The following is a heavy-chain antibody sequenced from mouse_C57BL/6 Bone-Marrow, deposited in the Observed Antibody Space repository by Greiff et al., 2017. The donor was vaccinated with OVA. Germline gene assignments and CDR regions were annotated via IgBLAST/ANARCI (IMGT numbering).Heavy chain of an antibody. CDR2: IRLKSDNYAT. Sequence: EVQRVESGGGLVQPGGSMKLSCVASGFTFSNYWMNWVRQSPEKGLEWVAQIRLKSDNYATHYAESVKGRFTISRDDSNMSVYLQMNNLRAEDTGIYYCTGGGYYVPFAYWGQGTLVTVSA. CDR1: GFTFSNYW. V-gene: IGHV6-3*01. J-gene: IGHJ3*01. D-gene: IGHD2-3*01. CDR3: TGGGYYVPFAY.